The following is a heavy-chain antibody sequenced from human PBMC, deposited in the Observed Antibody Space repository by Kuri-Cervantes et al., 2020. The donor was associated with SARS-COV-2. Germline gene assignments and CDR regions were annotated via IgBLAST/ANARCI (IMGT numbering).Heavy chain of an antibody. CDR1: GGSISSGSYY. D-gene: IGHD6-13*01. V-gene: IGHV4-61*02. CDR2: IYTSGST. J-gene: IGHJ4*02. CDR3: ARDRRPAAAGTFFDY. Sequence: SETLSLTCTVFGGSISSGSYYWSWIRQPAGKGLEWIGRIYTSGSTNYNPSLKSRVTISVDTSKNQFSLKLSSVTAADTAVCYCARDRRPAAAGTFFDYWGQGTLVTVSS.